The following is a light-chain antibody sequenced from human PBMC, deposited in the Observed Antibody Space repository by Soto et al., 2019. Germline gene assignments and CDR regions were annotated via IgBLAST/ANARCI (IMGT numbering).Light chain of an antibody. V-gene: IGKV1-39*01. Sequence: DIQMTQSPSSLSASVGDRVTITCRASQSIGRYLNWYQQKPGKAPNLLIYATSSLQSGVPSRFSGSGSGTDFTLTISSKQPEDLATYYCQQSYSTPYTFGQRTKLEIK. CDR1: QSIGRY. CDR2: ATS. J-gene: IGKJ2*01. CDR3: QQSYSTPYT.